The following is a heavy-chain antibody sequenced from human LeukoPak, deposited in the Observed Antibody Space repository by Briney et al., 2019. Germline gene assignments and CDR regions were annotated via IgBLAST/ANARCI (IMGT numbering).Heavy chain of an antibody. J-gene: IGHJ5*02. CDR3: ARPCIAARRGGTWFDP. CDR1: GGSISSSSYY. CDR2: IYYSGST. V-gene: IGHV4-39*01. Sequence: PSETLSLTCTVSGGSISSSSYYWGWIRQPPGKGLEWIGSIYYSGSTYYNPSLKSRVTISVDTSKNQFSLKLSSVTAADTAVYYCARPCIAARRGGTWFDPWGQGTLVTVSS. D-gene: IGHD6-6*01.